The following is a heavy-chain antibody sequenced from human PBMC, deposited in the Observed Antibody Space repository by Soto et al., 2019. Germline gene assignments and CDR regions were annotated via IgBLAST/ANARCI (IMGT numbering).Heavy chain of an antibody. Sequence: PGESLKISCKGSGYSFTSYWIGWVRQMPGKGLEWVGIIYPGDSDTRYSPSFQGQVTISADKSISTAYLQWSSLKASDTAMYYCARPPYSGYALVSAFDIWGQGTMVTVSS. D-gene: IGHD5-12*01. V-gene: IGHV5-51*01. CDR3: ARPPYSGYALVSAFDI. CDR2: IYPGDSDT. CDR1: GYSFTSYW. J-gene: IGHJ3*02.